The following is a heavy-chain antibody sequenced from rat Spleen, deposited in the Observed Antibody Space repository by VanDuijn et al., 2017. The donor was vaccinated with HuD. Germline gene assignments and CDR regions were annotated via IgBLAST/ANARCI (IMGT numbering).Heavy chain of an antibody. CDR1: GFTFSDYA. CDR2: IIYDGSST. Sequence: EVQLVESGGGLVQPGNSLKLSCAASGFTFSDYAMAWVRQSPKKGLEWVATIIYDGSSTYYRDSVKGRLTISRDNAKSTLYLQMDSLRSEDTATYYCAIGHPITMMVVIPHWFAYWGQGTLVTVSS. CDR3: AIGHPITMMVVIPHWFAY. V-gene: IGHV5-17*01. J-gene: IGHJ3*01. D-gene: IGHD1-12*02.